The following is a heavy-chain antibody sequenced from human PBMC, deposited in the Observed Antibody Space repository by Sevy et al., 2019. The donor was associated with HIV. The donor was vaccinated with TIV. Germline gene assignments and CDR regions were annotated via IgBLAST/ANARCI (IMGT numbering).Heavy chain of an antibody. CDR1: GYTFTSYD. V-gene: IGHV1-8*01. CDR2: MNPNSGNT. Sequence: ASVKVSCKASGYTFTSYDINWVRQATGQGLEWMGWMNPNSGNTGYAQKFQGRVTMTRNTSISTAYMELSSLRSGDTAVYYCARMAAVAGTRYFDLWGRGTLVTVSS. D-gene: IGHD6-19*01. CDR3: ARMAAVAGTRYFDL. J-gene: IGHJ2*01.